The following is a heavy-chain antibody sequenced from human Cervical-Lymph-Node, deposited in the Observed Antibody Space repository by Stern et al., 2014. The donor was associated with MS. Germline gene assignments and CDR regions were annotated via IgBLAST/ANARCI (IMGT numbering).Heavy chain of an antibody. Sequence: QVTLKESGPMLVKPTQTLKLTCTFCGFSFNTSGVGVVWIRQPPGKALEWLAVIYWDDDKRYSPTLKHRLTITKDTSKNQVVLTVTNVDRLDTGTYYCAHTLVTSDEGFGMDVWGQGTTVTVTS. J-gene: IGHJ6*02. D-gene: IGHD2-21*02. CDR1: GFSFNTSGVG. V-gene: IGHV2-5*02. CDR3: AHTLVTSDEGFGMDV. CDR2: IYWDDDK.